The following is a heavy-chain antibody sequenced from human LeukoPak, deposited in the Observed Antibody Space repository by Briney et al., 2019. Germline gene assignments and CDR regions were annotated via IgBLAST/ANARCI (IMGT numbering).Heavy chain of an antibody. Sequence: GGSLRLSCAASGFTFSSYSMNWVRQAPGKGLEWVSSISSSSSYIYYADPVKGRFTISRDNAKNSLYLQMNSLRAEDTAVYYCARSGSYSGGYFDYWGQGTLVTVSS. CDR3: ARSGSYSGGYFDY. CDR2: ISSSSSYI. J-gene: IGHJ4*02. CDR1: GFTFSSYS. V-gene: IGHV3-21*01. D-gene: IGHD1-26*01.